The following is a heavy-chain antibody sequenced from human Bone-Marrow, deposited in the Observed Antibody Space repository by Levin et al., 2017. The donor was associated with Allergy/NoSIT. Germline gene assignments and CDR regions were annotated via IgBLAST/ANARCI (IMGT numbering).Heavy chain of an antibody. J-gene: IGHJ4*02. CDR1: SLTARPAG. CDR2: AYWDDYN. D-gene: IGHD1-20*01. CDR3: ANRRDYNGNWNEGSFDY. V-gene: IGHV2-5*02. Sequence: SLTARPAGVGWIRPPPGKALEWLAFAYWDDYNRYIPSLKSSPTVTTDTSRNQVVLTMTNMDPEDTATYFCANRRDYNGNWNEGSFDYWGQGMLVTASS.